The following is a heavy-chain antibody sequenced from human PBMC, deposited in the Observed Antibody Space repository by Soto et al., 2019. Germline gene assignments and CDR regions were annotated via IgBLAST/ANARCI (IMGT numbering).Heavy chain of an antibody. D-gene: IGHD6-13*01. Sequence: ASVKVSCKASGYTFTSYGISGVRQAPGQGLEWMGWISAYNGNTNYAQKLQGRVTMTTDTSTSTAYMELRSLRSDDTAVYYCARVGKSSSWLNWFDPWGQGTLVTVSS. CDR1: GYTFTSYG. V-gene: IGHV1-18*01. J-gene: IGHJ5*02. CDR3: ARVGKSSSWLNWFDP. CDR2: ISAYNGNT.